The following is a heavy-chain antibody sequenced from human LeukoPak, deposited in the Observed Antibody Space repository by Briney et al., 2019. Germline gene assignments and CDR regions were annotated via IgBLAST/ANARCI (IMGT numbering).Heavy chain of an antibody. CDR2: MNPNSGNT. CDR1: GYTFTSYD. D-gene: IGHD3-10*01. J-gene: IGHJ4*02. CDR3: ARGDSYYGSGSYLNDY. V-gene: IGHV1-8*01. Sequence: GPVKVSCKASGYTFTSYDINWVRQATRQGIEWMGWMNPNSGNTGYAQKFQGRVTTTRNTSISTAYMELSSLRSEDTAVYYCARGDSYYGSGSYLNDYWGQGTLVTVPS.